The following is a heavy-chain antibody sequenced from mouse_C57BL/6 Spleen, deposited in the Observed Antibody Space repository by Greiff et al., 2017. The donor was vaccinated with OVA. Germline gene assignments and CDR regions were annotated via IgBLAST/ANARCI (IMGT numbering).Heavy chain of an antibody. CDR3: ARVRLHHWYFDV. CDR2: INPNNGGT. V-gene: IGHV1-18*01. Sequence: EVQLQQSGPELVKPGASVKIPCKASGYTFTDYNMDWVKQSHGKSLEWIGDINPNNGGTIYNQKFKGKATLTVDKSSSTAYMELRSLTSEDTAVYYCARVRLHHWYFDVWGTGTTVTVSS. D-gene: IGHD2-13*01. CDR1: GYTFTDYN. J-gene: IGHJ1*03.